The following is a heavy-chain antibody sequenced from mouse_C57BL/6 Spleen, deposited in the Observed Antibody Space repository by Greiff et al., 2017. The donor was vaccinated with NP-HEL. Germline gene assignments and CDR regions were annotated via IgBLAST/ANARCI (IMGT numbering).Heavy chain of an antibody. Sequence: VQLQQPGAELVRPGSSVKLSCKASGYTFTSYWMDWVKQRPGRGLEWIGNIYPSDSETHYNQKFKDKATLTVDKSSSTAYMQLSSLTSEDSAVYYCARDITTVPAEDYWGQGTTLTVSS. CDR2: IYPSDSET. D-gene: IGHD1-1*01. J-gene: IGHJ2*01. V-gene: IGHV1-61*01. CDR3: ARDITTVPAEDY. CDR1: GYTFTSYW.